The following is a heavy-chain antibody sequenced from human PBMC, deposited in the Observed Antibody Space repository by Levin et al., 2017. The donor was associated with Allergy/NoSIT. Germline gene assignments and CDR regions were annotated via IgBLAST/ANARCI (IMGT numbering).Heavy chain of an antibody. Sequence: ASVKVSCKASGGTFSSYAISWVRQAPGQGLEWMGGIIPIFGTANYAQKFQGRVTITADESTSTAYMELSSLRSEDTAVYYCARDSVGVETGEQLGAFDIWGQGTMVTVSS. V-gene: IGHV1-69*13. D-gene: IGHD6-13*01. CDR2: IIPIFGTA. CDR1: GGTFSSYA. CDR3: ARDSVGVETGEQLGAFDI. J-gene: IGHJ3*02.